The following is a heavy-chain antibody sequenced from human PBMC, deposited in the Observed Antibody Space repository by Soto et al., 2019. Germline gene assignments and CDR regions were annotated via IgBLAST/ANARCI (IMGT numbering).Heavy chain of an antibody. J-gene: IGHJ6*03. V-gene: IGHV1-8*01. CDR2: MNPNSGNT. Sequence: ASVKVSCKASGYTFTSYDINWVRQATGQGLEWMGWMNPNSGNTGYAQKFQGRVTMTRNTSISTAYMELSSLRSEDTAVYYCARVRWSKSTIFEVVTSWYYYYMDVWGKGTTVTVSS. CDR1: GYTFTSYD. D-gene: IGHD3-3*01. CDR3: ARVRWSKSTIFEVVTSWYYYYMDV.